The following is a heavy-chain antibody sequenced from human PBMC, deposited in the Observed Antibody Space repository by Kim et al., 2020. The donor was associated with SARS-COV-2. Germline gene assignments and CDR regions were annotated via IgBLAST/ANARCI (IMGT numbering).Heavy chain of an antibody. Sequence: YYADAVKSRFTISRDNSKNTLYLQMNSRRAEDTAVYYCARGKQWLVPWDYWGQGTLVTVSS. D-gene: IGHD6-19*01. CDR3: ARGKQWLVPWDY. V-gene: IGHV3-33*01. J-gene: IGHJ4*02.